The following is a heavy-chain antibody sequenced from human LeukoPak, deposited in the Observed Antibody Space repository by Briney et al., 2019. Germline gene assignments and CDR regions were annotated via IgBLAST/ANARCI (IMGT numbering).Heavy chain of an antibody. J-gene: IGHJ4*02. Sequence: SETLSLTCTVSGGSISSSSYYWGWIRQPPGKGLEWIGSIYYSGSTYYNPSLKSRVTISVDTSKNQFSLKLSSVTAADTAVYYCAFGYSNYYFDYWGQGTLVTVYS. V-gene: IGHV4-39*01. CDR2: IYYSGST. CDR3: AFGYSNYYFDY. CDR1: GGSISSSSYY. D-gene: IGHD2-15*01.